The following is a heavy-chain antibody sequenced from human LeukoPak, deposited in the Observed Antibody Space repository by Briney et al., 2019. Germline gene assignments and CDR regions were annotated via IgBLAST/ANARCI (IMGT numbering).Heavy chain of an antibody. J-gene: IGHJ4*02. Sequence: GGSLRLSCAAPGFTFSSYGMHWVRQAPGKGLEWVAVISYDGSNKYYADSVKGRFTISRDNSKNTLYLQMNSLRAEDTAVYYCATDIVVVPAAIGWGQGTLVTVSS. CDR1: GFTFSSYG. CDR3: ATDIVVVPAAIG. D-gene: IGHD2-2*01. CDR2: ISYDGSNK. V-gene: IGHV3-30*03.